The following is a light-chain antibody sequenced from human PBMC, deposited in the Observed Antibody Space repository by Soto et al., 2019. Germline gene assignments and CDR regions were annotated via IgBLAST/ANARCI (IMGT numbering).Light chain of an antibody. J-gene: IGLJ1*01. CDR2: EVS. V-gene: IGLV2-8*01. Sequence: QSVLTQPPSASGSPGQSVTISCTGTSSDVGGYNYVSWYQQHPGKAPKLMIYEVSKRPSGVPDRFSGSKSGNTASLTVSGLQAEDEADYYCSSYAGSNNLGVFGTGTQGTVL. CDR3: SSYAGSNNLGV. CDR1: SSDVGGYNY.